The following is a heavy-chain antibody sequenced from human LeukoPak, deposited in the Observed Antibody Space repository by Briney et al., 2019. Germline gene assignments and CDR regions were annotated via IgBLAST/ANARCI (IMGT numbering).Heavy chain of an antibody. Sequence: SQTLSLTCAISGDSVSSNSVAWNCKRQSQARGLEWLVSTYSRLKWYHDYAVSVRSGITIHPDTSMNQFSVRLNSMTPEDTAVYYCARDSSITWDGVFDVWGQGTMVTVFS. J-gene: IGHJ3*01. D-gene: IGHD2-8*01. CDR1: GDSVSSNSVA. V-gene: IGHV6-1*01. CDR2: TYSRLKWYH. CDR3: ARDSSITWDGVFDV.